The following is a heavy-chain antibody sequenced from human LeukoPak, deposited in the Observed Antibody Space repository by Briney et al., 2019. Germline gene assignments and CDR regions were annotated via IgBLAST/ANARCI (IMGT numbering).Heavy chain of an antibody. Sequence: SQTLSLTCTVSGGSISSGGYYWSWIRQHSGRGLEWIGYIYDSGCTYYNPSLKSRVTISVDTSKNHFSLKLSSVTAADTAVYYCARVTMIVVVIDYWGQGTLVTVSS. J-gene: IGHJ4*02. CDR3: ARVTMIVVVIDY. D-gene: IGHD3-22*01. CDR1: GGSISSGGYY. V-gene: IGHV4-31*03. CDR2: IYDSGCT.